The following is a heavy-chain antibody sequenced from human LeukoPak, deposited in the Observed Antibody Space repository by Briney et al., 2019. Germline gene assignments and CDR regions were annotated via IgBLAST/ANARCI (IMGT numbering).Heavy chain of an antibody. D-gene: IGHD2/OR15-2a*01. Sequence: KPSETLSLTCTVSGGSLSSSTYYWGWIPQPPGKGPEWIGTIYYSGSTYYNPSLKSRVTISGDASKNHFSLNLTSMTAADTAVYYCARLPKGLYDYAYWGQGTLVTVSS. J-gene: IGHJ4*02. CDR1: GGSLSSSTYY. CDR2: IYYSGST. CDR3: ARLPKGLYDYAY. V-gene: IGHV4-39*02.